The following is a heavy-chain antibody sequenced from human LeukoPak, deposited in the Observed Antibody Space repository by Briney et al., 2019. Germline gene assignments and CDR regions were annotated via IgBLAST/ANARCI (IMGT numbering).Heavy chain of an antibody. V-gene: IGHV3-48*01. Sequence: GGSLRLSCAVSGFTFSSYSISWVRQAPGKGLEWISYISSTGSTVYYADSVEGRFTISRDNAQNSLYLQMNNLRAEDTAVYYCARDPRSSGWYEYFQHWGQGTLVTVSS. CDR3: ARDPRSSGWYEYFQH. D-gene: IGHD6-19*01. CDR2: ISSTGSTV. CDR1: GFTFSSYS. J-gene: IGHJ1*01.